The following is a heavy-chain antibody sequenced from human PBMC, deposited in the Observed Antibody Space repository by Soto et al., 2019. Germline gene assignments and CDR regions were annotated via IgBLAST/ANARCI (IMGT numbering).Heavy chain of an antibody. CDR1: GGSVSSGSYY. D-gene: IGHD3-9*01. Sequence: SETLSLTCTVSGGSVSSGSYYWSWIRQPPGKGLEWIGYIYYSGSTNYNPSLKGRVTISVDTSKNQFSLKLSSVTAADTVVYYCARAPYDILTGYQSYYYYGMDVWGQGTTVTVSS. CDR2: IYYSGST. J-gene: IGHJ6*02. CDR3: ARAPYDILTGYQSYYYYGMDV. V-gene: IGHV4-61*01.